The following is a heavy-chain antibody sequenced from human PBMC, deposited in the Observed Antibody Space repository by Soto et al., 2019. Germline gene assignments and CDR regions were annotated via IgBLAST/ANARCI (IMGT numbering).Heavy chain of an antibody. Sequence: SVKVSCKASGGTFSSYAISWVRQAPGQGLEWMGGIIPIFGTANYAQKFQGRVTITADESTSTAYMELSSLRSEDTAVYYCARGAGITIVRAPYYGMDVWGQGTTVTVSS. D-gene: IGHD3-10*01. V-gene: IGHV1-69*13. CDR3: ARGAGITIVRAPYYGMDV. CDR2: IIPIFGTA. J-gene: IGHJ6*02. CDR1: GGTFSSYA.